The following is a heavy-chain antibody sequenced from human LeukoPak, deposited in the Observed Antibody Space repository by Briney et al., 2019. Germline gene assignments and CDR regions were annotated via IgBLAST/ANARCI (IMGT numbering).Heavy chain of an antibody. CDR2: ISGSGGST. J-gene: IGHJ5*02. CDR3: AKGTPYSSSWYPGWFDP. CDR1: GFTLGSYA. D-gene: IGHD6-13*01. Sequence: PGGSLRLSCAASGFTLGSYAMSWVRQAPGKGLEWVSAISGSGGSTYYADSVKGRFTISRDNSKNTLYLQMNSLRAEGTTFYYCAKGTPYSSSWYPGWFDPWGQGTLVTVSS. V-gene: IGHV3-23*01.